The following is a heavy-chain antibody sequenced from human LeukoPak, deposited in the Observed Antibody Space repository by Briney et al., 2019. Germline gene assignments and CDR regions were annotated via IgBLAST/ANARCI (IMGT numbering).Heavy chain of an antibody. J-gene: IGHJ4*02. CDR2: IYYGGST. CDR1: GGSISSSSYY. V-gene: IGHV4-39*01. CDR3: ARQPEYYYDSSGYYSDY. Sequence: SENLSLTCTVSGGSISSSSYYWGWIRQPPGKGLEWIGSIYYGGSTYYNPSLKSRVTISVDTSKNQFSLKLSSVTAADTAVYYCARQPEYYYDSSGYYSDYWGQGTLVTVSS. D-gene: IGHD3-22*01.